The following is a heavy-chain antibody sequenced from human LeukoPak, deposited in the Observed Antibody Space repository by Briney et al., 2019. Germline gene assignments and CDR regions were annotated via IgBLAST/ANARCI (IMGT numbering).Heavy chain of an antibody. J-gene: IGHJ4*02. CDR1: GFTFRSYA. CDR2: ISADGDST. Sequence: GGFLRLSCAASGFTFRSYAMNWVRQAPGKGLEWVSAISADGDSTYYADSVKGRFTISRDNSKNTLYLQMNGLRPGDTAVYYCAKRRYCTSTSCHDFDYWGQGTLVTVSS. CDR3: AKRRYCTSTSCHDFDY. D-gene: IGHD2-2*01. V-gene: IGHV3-23*01.